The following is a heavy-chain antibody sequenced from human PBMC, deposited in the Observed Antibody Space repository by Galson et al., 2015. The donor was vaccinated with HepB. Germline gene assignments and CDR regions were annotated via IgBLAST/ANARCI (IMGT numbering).Heavy chain of an antibody. Sequence: SLRLSCAGSGFTFSDHYMEWVRQAPGRGLEWVGRSRNKVRSYTTAYAASVKGRFTISRENAKKSLYLQMNSLRAEDTAVYYCAKPLFPHRAYDYWGQGTLVAVSS. CDR1: GFTFSDHY. J-gene: IGHJ4*02. CDR2: SRNKVRSYTT. CDR3: AKPLFPHRAYDY. D-gene: IGHD2-21*01. V-gene: IGHV3-72*01.